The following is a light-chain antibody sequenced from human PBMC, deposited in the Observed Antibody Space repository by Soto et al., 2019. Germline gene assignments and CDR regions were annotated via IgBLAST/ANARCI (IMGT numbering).Light chain of an antibody. CDR2: EGN. Sequence: QSVLTQPASVSGSPGQSITISCTGTSDVVGNYNLVSWYQQHPGKAPKLIIYEGNKRPSGASNRFSGSKSGTSASLAISGLRSEDEADYYCAAWDDSLSAPWVFGGGTKVTVL. J-gene: IGLJ3*02. V-gene: IGLV2-14*02. CDR3: AAWDDSLSAPWV. CDR1: SDVVGNYNL.